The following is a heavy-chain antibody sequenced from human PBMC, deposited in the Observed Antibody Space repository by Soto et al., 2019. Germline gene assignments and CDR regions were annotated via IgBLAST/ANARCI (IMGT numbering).Heavy chain of an antibody. Sequence: SEILSLTCAVSGGSISSGGYSWSWIRQPPGKGLEWIGYMYHSGSTNYNPSLKSRVTISVDKSKNQFSLKLSSVTAADTAVYYCARVHSSSTFFDYWGQGTLVTVSS. V-gene: IGHV4-30-2*01. J-gene: IGHJ4*02. CDR1: GGSISSGGYS. D-gene: IGHD6-6*01. CDR2: MYHSGST. CDR3: ARVHSSSTFFDY.